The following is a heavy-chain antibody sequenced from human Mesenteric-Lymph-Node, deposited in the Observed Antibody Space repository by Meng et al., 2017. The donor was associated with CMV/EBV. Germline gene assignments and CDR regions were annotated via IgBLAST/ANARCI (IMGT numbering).Heavy chain of an antibody. CDR3: ARDHQASGSYSEYYYYGMDV. CDR2: INPDGSTT. J-gene: IGHJ6*02. D-gene: IGHD1-26*01. V-gene: IGHV3-7*01. CDR1: GITFGSSW. Sequence: GGSLRLSCVGSGITFGSSWMTWVRQSPGKGLEWMANINPDGSTTNYVDSVKGRFTISRDNARSSLYLQMNSLRAEDTAVYYCARDHQASGSYSEYYYYGMDVWGQGTTVTVSS.